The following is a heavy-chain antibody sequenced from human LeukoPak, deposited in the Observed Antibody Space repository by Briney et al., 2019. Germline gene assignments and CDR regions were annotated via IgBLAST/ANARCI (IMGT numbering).Heavy chain of an antibody. CDR2: FDPEDGET. Sequence: ASVKVSCEVSGYTLTELSMHWVRQAPGKGLEWMGGFDPEDGETIYAQKFQGRVTMTEDTSTDTAYMELSSLRSEDTAVYYCAILIFADGGYYFDYWGQGTLVTVSS. D-gene: IGHD3/OR15-3a*01. CDR3: AILIFADGGYYFDY. J-gene: IGHJ4*02. V-gene: IGHV1-24*01. CDR1: GYTLTELS.